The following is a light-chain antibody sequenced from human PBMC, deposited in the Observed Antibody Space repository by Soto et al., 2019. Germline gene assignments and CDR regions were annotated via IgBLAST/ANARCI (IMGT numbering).Light chain of an antibody. CDR1: SSNIGTGYD. J-gene: IGLJ3*02. CDR3: QSYDGNPSGPWV. CDR2: GNG. V-gene: IGLV1-40*01. Sequence: QSVLTQPPSVSGAPGQRVTISCTGSSSNIGTGYDVNWYQQLPGKAPKLLIYGNGNRPSGVPDRFSASKSGTSASLAITGLQAEDEADYYCQSYDGNPSGPWVFGGGTKLTVL.